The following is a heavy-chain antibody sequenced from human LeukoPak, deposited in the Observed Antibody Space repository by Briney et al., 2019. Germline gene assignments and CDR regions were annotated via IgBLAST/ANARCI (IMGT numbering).Heavy chain of an antibody. CDR3: ARDQEVGATSPYYFDY. Sequence: GGSLRLSCAASGFTFSDYYMSWIRQAPGKGLEWVSSISSSSSYIYYADSVKGRFTISRDNAKNSLYLQMNSLGAEDTAVYYCARDQEVGATSPYYFDYWGQGTLVTVSS. D-gene: IGHD1-26*01. CDR2: ISSSSSYI. V-gene: IGHV3-11*06. CDR1: GFTFSDYY. J-gene: IGHJ4*02.